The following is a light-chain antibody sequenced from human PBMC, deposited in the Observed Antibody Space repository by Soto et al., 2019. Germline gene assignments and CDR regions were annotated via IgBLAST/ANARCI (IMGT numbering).Light chain of an antibody. Sequence: QSALTQPASVSGSPGQSITISCSGTSSDVGSSNLVSWYQQHPGTAPKLIIFEGDRRPSGVSGRFSGSKSGNTASLTISGLQAEDESDYYCCSFARSTTFYVFGTGTKLTVL. J-gene: IGLJ1*01. CDR3: CSFARSTTFYV. CDR1: SSDVGSSNL. CDR2: EGD. V-gene: IGLV2-23*01.